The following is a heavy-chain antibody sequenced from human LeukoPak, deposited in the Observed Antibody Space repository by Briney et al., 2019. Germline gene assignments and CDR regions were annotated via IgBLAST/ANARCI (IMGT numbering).Heavy chain of an antibody. D-gene: IGHD1-26*01. V-gene: IGHV3-74*01. CDR3: AGHHQAYSRTY. J-gene: IGHJ4*02. Sequence: PGGSLRLSCPASGFTFSRFWMHWVGQAPGKGLVWVSRISPDGSSATYADSVKGRFTISRDNAKDTLYLQMNSLRAEDTAVYYCAGHHQAYSRTYWGQGTLVTVSS. CDR2: ISPDGSSA. CDR1: GFTFSRFW.